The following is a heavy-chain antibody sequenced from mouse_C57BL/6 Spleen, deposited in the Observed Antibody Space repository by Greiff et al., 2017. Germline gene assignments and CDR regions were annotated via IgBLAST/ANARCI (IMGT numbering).Heavy chain of an antibody. Sequence: LQASGTVLARPGASVKMSCKTSGYTFTSYWMHWVKQRPGQGLEWIGAIYPGNSDTSYNQKFKGKAKLTAVTSASTAYMELSSLTNEDSAVYYCTRFRYYGSSYDWFAYWGQGTLVTVSA. D-gene: IGHD1-1*01. V-gene: IGHV1-5*01. J-gene: IGHJ3*01. CDR3: TRFRYYGSSYDWFAY. CDR1: GYTFTSYW. CDR2: IYPGNSDT.